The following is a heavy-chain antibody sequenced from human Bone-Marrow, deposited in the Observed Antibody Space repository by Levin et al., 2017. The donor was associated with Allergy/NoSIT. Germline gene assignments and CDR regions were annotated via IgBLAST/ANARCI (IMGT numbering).Heavy chain of an antibody. CDR3: ARGIIGDVRVAHKEAFDI. J-gene: IGHJ3*02. V-gene: IGHV3-21*01. CDR1: GFTFSLYS. Sequence: GGSLRLSCTVSGFTFSLYSMNWVRQAPGKGLEWVSSISISGTDMYNADSVKGRFTISRDNAKNSLNLQMSSLRAEGTAVYYCARGIIGDVRVAHKEAFDIWGQGTMVTVSS. CDR2: ISISGTDM. D-gene: IGHD2/OR15-2a*01.